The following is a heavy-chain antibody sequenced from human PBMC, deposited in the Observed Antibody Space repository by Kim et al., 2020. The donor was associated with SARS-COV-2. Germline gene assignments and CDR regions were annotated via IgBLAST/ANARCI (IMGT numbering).Heavy chain of an antibody. CDR3: AREVYSSSWYLGY. CDR1: GGSFSGYY. J-gene: IGHJ4*02. Sequence: SETLSLTCAVYGGSFSGYYWSWIRQPPGKGLEWIGEINHSGSTNYNPSLKSRVTISVDTSKNQFSLKLSSVTAADTAVYYCAREVYSSSWYLGYWGQGTLVTVSS. V-gene: IGHV4-34*01. D-gene: IGHD6-13*01. CDR2: INHSGST.